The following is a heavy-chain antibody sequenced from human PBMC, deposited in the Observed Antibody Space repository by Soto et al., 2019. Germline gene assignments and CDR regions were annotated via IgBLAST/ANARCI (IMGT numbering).Heavy chain of an antibody. J-gene: IGHJ4*02. CDR1: GGSISSSNW. V-gene: IGHV4-4*02. D-gene: IGHD3-3*01. CDR2: IYHSGST. CDR3: ARGFGDYARVLDY. Sequence: SETLSLTCAVSGGSISSSNWWSWVRQPPGKGLEWIGEIYHSGSTNYNPSLKSRVTISVDKSKNQFSLKLSSVTAADTAVYYCARGFGDYARVLDYWGQGTLVTVSS.